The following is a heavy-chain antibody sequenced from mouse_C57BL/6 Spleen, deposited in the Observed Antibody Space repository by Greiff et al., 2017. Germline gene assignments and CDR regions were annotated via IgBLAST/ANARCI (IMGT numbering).Heavy chain of an antibody. D-gene: IGHD1-1*01. CDR3: ARTETVNYAMDY. Sequence: QVQLQQPGAELVMPGASVKLSCKASGYTFTSYWMHWVKQRPGQGLEWIGEIDSSDSYTNYNQKFKGKSTLTVDKSSSTAYLQLSSLTSDDSAVYYCARTETVNYAMDYWGQGTSVTVSS. CDR2: IDSSDSYT. CDR1: GYTFTSYW. J-gene: IGHJ4*01. V-gene: IGHV1-69*01.